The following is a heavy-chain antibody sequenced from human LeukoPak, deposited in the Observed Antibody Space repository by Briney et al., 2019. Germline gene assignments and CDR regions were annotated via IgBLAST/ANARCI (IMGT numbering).Heavy chain of an antibody. D-gene: IGHD1-1*01. CDR1: GYTLTELS. CDR3: ATASRTTAGEGTTKPYYYYYMDV. CDR2: FDPEDGET. V-gene: IGHV1-24*01. Sequence: ASVKVSCKVSGYTLTELSMHWVRQAPGKGLEWMGGFDPEDGETIYAQKFQGRVTMTEDTSTDTAYMELSSLRSEDTAVYYCATASRTTAGEGTTKPYYYYYMDVWGKGTTVTVSS. J-gene: IGHJ6*03.